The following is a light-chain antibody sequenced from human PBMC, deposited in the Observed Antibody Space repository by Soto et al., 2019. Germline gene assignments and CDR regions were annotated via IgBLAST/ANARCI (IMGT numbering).Light chain of an antibody. J-gene: IGKJ1*01. Sequence: DIPMTQSPSTLSASVGDRVTITCRSSQSIRRWLAWYQQKPGKAPKLLIYDASNLENGVSSRFSGSGTGTEFTLTISSLQPDDFATYYCQQYNDYLWTFGQGTKVEI. CDR3: QQYNDYLWT. CDR1: QSIRRW. V-gene: IGKV1-5*01. CDR2: DAS.